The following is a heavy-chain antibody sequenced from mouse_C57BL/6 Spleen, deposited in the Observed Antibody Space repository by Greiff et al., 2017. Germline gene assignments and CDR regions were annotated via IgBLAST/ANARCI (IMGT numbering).Heavy chain of an antibody. CDR3: AREGGSGPYAMDY. CDR2: ISYDGSN. J-gene: IGHJ4*01. CDR1: GYSITSGYY. Sequence: ESGPGLVKPSQSLSLTCSVTGYSITSGYYWNWIRQFPGNKLEWMGYISYDGSNNYNPSLKNRISITRATSKNQIFLKLNAVTTEDTATYYCAREGGSGPYAMDYWGQGTSVTVSS. V-gene: IGHV3-6*01.